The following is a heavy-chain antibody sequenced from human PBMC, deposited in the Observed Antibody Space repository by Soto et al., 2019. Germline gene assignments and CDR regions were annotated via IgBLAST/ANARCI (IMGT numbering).Heavy chain of an antibody. CDR1: GYSFTSYW. V-gene: IGHV5-51*01. Sequence: GESLKISCKGSGYSFTSYWIGWVRQMPGKGLEWVGIIYPGDSDTRYSPSFQGRVTISADKSISTAYLQWSSLKASDTAMYYCARHHGRDIVATIGYYFDYWGQGTLVTVSS. CDR3: ARHHGRDIVATIGYYFDY. J-gene: IGHJ4*02. D-gene: IGHD5-12*01. CDR2: IYPGDSDT.